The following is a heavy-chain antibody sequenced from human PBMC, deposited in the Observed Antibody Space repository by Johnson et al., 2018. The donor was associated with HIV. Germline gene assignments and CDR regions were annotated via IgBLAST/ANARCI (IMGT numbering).Heavy chain of an antibody. D-gene: IGHD5-12*01. Sequence: QVQLVESGGGLVKPGGSLRLSCAASGFTFSDYYMSWIRQAPGKGLEWVSYIGRSGSTFYYADSVKGRFTISRDNSKNTLYVQMNSLRAEDTAAYYCAKEDEWLRLGSAFDIWGQGTMVTVSS. CDR3: AKEDEWLRLGSAFDI. J-gene: IGHJ3*02. CDR2: IGRSGSTF. CDR1: GFTFSDYY. V-gene: IGHV3-11*01.